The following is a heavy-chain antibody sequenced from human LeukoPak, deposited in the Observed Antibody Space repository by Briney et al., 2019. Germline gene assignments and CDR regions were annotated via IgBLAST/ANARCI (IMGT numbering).Heavy chain of an antibody. Sequence: ASVSVSSTASGYTFTRYDINGVRQAPGQGREWMGWMNPNSGNTGYAQTFQGRVTMTRNTSISTAYMELSSLRSEDTAVYYCARGFRYYYDSSGYYSDYWGQGTLVTVSS. D-gene: IGHD3-22*01. V-gene: IGHV1-8*01. CDR1: GYTFTRYD. CDR2: MNPNSGNT. J-gene: IGHJ4*02. CDR3: ARGFRYYYDSSGYYSDY.